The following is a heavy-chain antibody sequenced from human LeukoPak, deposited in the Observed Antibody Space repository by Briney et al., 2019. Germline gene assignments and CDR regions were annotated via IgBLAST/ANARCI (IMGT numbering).Heavy chain of an antibody. Sequence: GGTLRLSCAASGFTFSSYSMNWVRQAPGKGLEWVSSISSSSSYIYYADSVKGRFTISRDNAKNSLYLQMNSLRAEDTAVYYCARAVLTGEFDYWGQGTLVTVSS. CDR2: ISSSSSYI. CDR1: GFTFSSYS. D-gene: IGHD7-27*01. CDR3: ARAVLTGEFDY. V-gene: IGHV3-21*01. J-gene: IGHJ4*02.